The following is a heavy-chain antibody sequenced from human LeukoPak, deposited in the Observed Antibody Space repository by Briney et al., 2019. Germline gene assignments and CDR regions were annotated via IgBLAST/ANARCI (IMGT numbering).Heavy chain of an antibody. CDR1: GFTFSSYS. V-gene: IGHV3-23*01. CDR3: AKSDTAMVYFDY. D-gene: IGHD5-18*01. Sequence: GGSLRLSCAASGFTFSSYSMNWIRQAPGKGLEWVSAISGSGGSTYYADSVKGRFTISRDNSKNTLHLQMNSLRAEDTAVYYCAKSDTAMVYFDYWGQGTLVTVSS. J-gene: IGHJ4*02. CDR2: ISGSGGST.